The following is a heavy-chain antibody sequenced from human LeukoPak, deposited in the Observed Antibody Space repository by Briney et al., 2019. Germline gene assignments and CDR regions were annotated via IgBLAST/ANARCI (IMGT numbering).Heavy chain of an antibody. J-gene: IGHJ4*02. V-gene: IGHV3-74*01. Sequence: GGSLRLSCAASGFTFNDYWMHWVRQAPGQGLVWVSRINTDGSRIYYADSVKGRFTISRDNAKNTLYLQMNSLRAEDTAVYYCARDKDWLLYDNWGQGTLVTVSS. CDR2: INTDGSRI. D-gene: IGHD3/OR15-3a*01. CDR3: ARDKDWLLYDN. CDR1: GFTFNDYW.